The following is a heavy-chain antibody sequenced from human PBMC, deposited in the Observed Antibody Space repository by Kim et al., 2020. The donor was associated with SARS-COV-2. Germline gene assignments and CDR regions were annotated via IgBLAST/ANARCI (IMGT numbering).Heavy chain of an antibody. J-gene: IGHJ4*02. D-gene: IGHD2-15*01. CDR3: ARDKGYCSGGSCHSFDY. V-gene: IGHV3-30*01. Sequence: VKGRFTISRDNSKNTLYLQMNSRRAEDTAVYYCARDKGYCSGGSCHSFDYWGQGTLVTVSS.